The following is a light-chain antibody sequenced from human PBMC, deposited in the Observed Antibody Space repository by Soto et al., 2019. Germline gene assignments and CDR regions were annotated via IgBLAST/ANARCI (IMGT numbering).Light chain of an antibody. V-gene: IGKV3-15*01. CDR2: GAS. CDR1: QSVNSN. J-gene: IGKJ1*01. Sequence: EILMTQSPASLSVSPGEGATLSCRASQSVNSNLAWYQQKPGQAPRLLIYGASIRATGIPARFSGSGSGTEFTLTISSLQSEDFAVYYCQQYNNWWTFGHGTKVEIK. CDR3: QQYNNWWT.